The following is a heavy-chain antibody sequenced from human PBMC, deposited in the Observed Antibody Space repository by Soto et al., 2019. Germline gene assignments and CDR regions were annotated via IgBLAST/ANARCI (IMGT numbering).Heavy chain of an antibody. J-gene: IGHJ4*02. CDR1: GGSISSGGYY. D-gene: IGHD5-18*01. CDR3: ARETKAVNTAIDY. CDR2: IYYSGST. Sequence: QVQLQESGPGLVKPSQTLSLTCTVSGGSISSGGYYWSWIRQHPGKGLEWIGYIYYSGSTYYNPSLKSRVTISVDTSKNQSSLKLSSVTAADTAVYYCARETKAVNTAIDYWGQGTLVTVSS. V-gene: IGHV4-31*03.